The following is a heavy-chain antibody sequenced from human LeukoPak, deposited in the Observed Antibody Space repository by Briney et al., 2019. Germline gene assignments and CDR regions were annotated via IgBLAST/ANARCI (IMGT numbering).Heavy chain of an antibody. CDR2: TNPSGGST. D-gene: IGHD6-19*01. J-gene: IGHJ4*02. CDR1: GYTFTSYY. Sequence: ASVKVSCKASGYTFTSYYMHWVRQAPGQGLEWMGITNPSGGSTSYAQKFQGRVTMTRDTSTSTVYMELSSLRSEDTAVYYCARDPYSSGWYDGLDYWGQGTLVTVSS. CDR3: ARDPYSSGWYDGLDY. V-gene: IGHV1-46*01.